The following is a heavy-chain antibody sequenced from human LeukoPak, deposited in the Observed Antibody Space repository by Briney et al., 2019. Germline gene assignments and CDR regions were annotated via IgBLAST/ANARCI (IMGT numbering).Heavy chain of an antibody. Sequence: GGSLRLSCAASGFTFSSYWMSWVRQAPGKGLEWVANIKQDGSEKYYVDSVKGRFTISRDNAQNSLFLQLNSLRAEDTAVYYCARDPYSSGWYKDAFDIWGQGTVVTVSS. CDR1: GFTFSSYW. V-gene: IGHV3-7*01. CDR3: ARDPYSSGWYKDAFDI. CDR2: IKQDGSEK. D-gene: IGHD6-19*01. J-gene: IGHJ3*02.